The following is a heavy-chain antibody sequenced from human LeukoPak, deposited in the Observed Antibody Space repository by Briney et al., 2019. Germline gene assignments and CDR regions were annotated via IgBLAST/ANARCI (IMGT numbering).Heavy chain of an antibody. V-gene: IGHV3-30*02. D-gene: IGHD3-10*01. CDR1: GFTFSRFG. CDR3: ARDFSYGVKGAFEY. CDR2: LRYDGSDK. J-gene: IGHJ4*02. Sequence: GGSLRLSCAASGFTFSRFGMHWVRQGPGKGLEGVAFLRYDGSDKYYAESVKGRFIISRDNSKKILYVQMDSLRTEDTGVYFCARDFSYGVKGAFEYWGQGTLVTVSP.